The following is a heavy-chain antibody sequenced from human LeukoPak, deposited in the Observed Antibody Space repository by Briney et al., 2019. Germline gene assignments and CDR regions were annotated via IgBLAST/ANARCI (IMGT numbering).Heavy chain of an antibody. CDR3: VKVSSGSYSYYFDY. J-gene: IGHJ4*02. V-gene: IGHV3-64D*09. Sequence: PGGSLRLSCSASGFTFSNYAMHWVRQAPGKGLEYGSAISSNGGSTYYADSVKGGFTISRDNSKNTLYLQMSSLRAEDTAVYYCVKVSSGSYSYYFDYWGQGTLVTVSS. CDR1: GFTFSNYA. D-gene: IGHD1-26*01. CDR2: ISSNGGST.